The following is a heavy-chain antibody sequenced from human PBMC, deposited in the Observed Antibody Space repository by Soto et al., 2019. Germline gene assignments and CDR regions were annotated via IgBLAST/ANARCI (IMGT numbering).Heavy chain of an antibody. CDR2: INPNSGGT. CDR1: GYTFTGYY. V-gene: IGHV1-2*04. J-gene: IGHJ6*02. Sequence: ASVKVSCKASGYTFTGYYMHWVRQAPGQGLEWMGWINPNSGGTNYAQKFQGWVTMTRDTSISTAYMELSRLRSDDTAVYYCARDRAEAGPVSIYYYGMDVWGQGTTVT. CDR3: ARDRAEAGPVSIYYYGMDV. D-gene: IGHD6-19*01.